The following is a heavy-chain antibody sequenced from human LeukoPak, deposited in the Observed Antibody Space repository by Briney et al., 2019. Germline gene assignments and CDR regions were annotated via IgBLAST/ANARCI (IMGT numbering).Heavy chain of an antibody. J-gene: IGHJ4*02. Sequence: SSETLSLTCTVSGGSISIYYWSWIRQPPGKGLEWIGYIYYSGSTNYNPSLKSRVTISVDTSKNQFSLKLSSVTAADTAVYYCARDRGAVAGTRGLFDYWGQGTLVTVSS. D-gene: IGHD6-19*01. CDR3: ARDRGAVAGTRGLFDY. V-gene: IGHV4-59*01. CDR2: IYYSGST. CDR1: GGSISIYY.